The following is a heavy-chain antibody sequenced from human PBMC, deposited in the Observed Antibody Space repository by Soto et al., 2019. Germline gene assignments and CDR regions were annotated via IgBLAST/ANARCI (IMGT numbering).Heavy chain of an antibody. CDR1: GGSISSYY. D-gene: IGHD3-16*02. J-gene: IGHJ5*02. V-gene: IGHV4-4*07. Sequence: PSETLSLTCTVSGGSISSYYWSWIRQPAGKGLEWIGRIYTSGSTNYNPSLKRRGTMSVDTSKNQFSLKLSPVTAADTAVYYCARDGHYDYVWGSYRPFIWFDPWGQGTLVTVSS. CDR3: ARDGHYDYVWGSYRPFIWFDP. CDR2: IYTSGST.